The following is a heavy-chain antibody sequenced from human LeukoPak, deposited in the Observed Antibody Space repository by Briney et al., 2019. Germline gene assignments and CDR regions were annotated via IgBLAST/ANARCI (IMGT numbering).Heavy chain of an antibody. Sequence: ASVNVSCKASGYTFTSYAMHWVRQAPGQRLEWMGWINAGNGNTKYSQKFQGRVTITRDTSASTAYMELSSLRSGDTAVYYCARDNGLAAKAFDIWGQGTMVTVSS. CDR1: GYTFTSYA. D-gene: IGHD2-15*01. J-gene: IGHJ3*02. CDR3: ARDNGLAAKAFDI. V-gene: IGHV1-3*01. CDR2: INAGNGNT.